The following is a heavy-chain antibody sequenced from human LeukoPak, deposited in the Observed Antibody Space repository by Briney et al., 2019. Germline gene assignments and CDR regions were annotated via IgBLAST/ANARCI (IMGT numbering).Heavy chain of an antibody. V-gene: IGHV4-59*08. J-gene: IGHJ4*02. CDR3: ARHVWLQPFDY. Sequence: PSETLSLTCTVSGGSMNSYYWSWIRQSPGKGLEWIGYIYYSGSTNYNPSLKSRVTISVDTSKNQFSLKLSSVTAADTAVYYCARHVWLQPFDYWGQGTLVTVSS. D-gene: IGHD3-9*01. CDR1: GGSMNSYY. CDR2: IYYSGST.